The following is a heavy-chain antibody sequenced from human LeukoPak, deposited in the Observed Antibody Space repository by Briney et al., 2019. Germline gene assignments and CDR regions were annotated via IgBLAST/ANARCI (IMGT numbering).Heavy chain of an antibody. CDR3: ARDYYGSGSCY. Sequence: GGSLRLSCAASGFTVSSNYMSWVRQAPGKGLEWVSVIYSGGSTYYADSVKGRFTISRDNSKNTLYLQMNSLRAEDTAVYYCARDYYGSGSCYWGQGTLVTVSS. J-gene: IGHJ4*02. CDR2: IYSGGST. CDR1: GFTVSSNY. V-gene: IGHV3-53*01. D-gene: IGHD3-10*01.